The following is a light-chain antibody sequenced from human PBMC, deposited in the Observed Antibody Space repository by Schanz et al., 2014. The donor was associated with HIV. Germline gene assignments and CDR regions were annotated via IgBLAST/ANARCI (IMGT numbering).Light chain of an antibody. CDR3: SSYAGSNNLV. Sequence: QSVLTQPASVSGSPGQSITISCTGTSSDVGSYNLVSWYQQHPGKTPKLMIYDVSNRPSGVSHRFSGSKSGNTASLTVSGLQAEDEADYYCSSYAGSNNLVFGGGTKLTVL. CDR2: DVS. J-gene: IGLJ2*01. CDR1: SSDVGSYNL. V-gene: IGLV2-23*02.